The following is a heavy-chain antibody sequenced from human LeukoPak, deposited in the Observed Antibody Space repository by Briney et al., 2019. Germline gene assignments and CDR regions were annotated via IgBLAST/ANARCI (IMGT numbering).Heavy chain of an antibody. J-gene: IGHJ4*02. CDR1: GGSISNTNW. CDR3: AREGGPYRPLDY. Sequence: SETLSLTCGVSGGSISNTNWWTWVRPPPGKGLEWIGEVNLLGSTNYNPSLKSRVAISVDKSENHISLKLTSVTAADTAVYYCAREGGPYRPLDYSGQGTLVTVAS. V-gene: IGHV4-4*02. CDR2: VNLLGST.